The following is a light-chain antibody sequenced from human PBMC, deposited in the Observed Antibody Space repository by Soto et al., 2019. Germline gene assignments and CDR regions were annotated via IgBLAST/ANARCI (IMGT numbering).Light chain of an antibody. J-gene: IGLJ1*01. CDR3: SVYTRTSTYV. V-gene: IGLV2-18*01. Sequence: QSALTQPPSVSGCPGQSVRVSWACGIDDVTAYYRVSWYQQTPGTAPKLMIYDVSNRPPGVPDRFSGSRSGNTASLTISGLQAEDEGDYYCSVYTRTSTYVFGTGTKVTVL. CDR2: DVS. CDR1: IDDVTAYYR.